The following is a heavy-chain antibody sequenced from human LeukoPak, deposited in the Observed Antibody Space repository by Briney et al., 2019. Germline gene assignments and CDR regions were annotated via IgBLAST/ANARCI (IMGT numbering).Heavy chain of an antibody. CDR2: ISPSGGST. CDR1: GYTFTSNY. CDR3: ARAAGYCSSTSCYASYYYYYYMDV. D-gene: IGHD2-2*01. Sequence: ASVKVSCKAFGYTFTSNYMHWVRQAPGQGPEWMGVISPSGGSTTYAQKFQGRVTLTRDMSTSTDYLELSSLRSEDTAVYYCARAAGYCSSTSCYASYYYYYYMDVWGKGTTVTISS. V-gene: IGHV1-46*01. J-gene: IGHJ6*03.